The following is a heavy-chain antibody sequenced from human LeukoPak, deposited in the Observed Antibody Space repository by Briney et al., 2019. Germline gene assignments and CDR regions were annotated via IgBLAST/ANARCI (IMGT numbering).Heavy chain of an antibody. J-gene: IGHJ6*03. CDR1: GGSITSSSYY. Sequence: SETLSLTCTVSGGSITSSSYYWSWIRQPAGKGLEWIGRIYTSGITSYNPSLKSRVTISVDTSKNQFSLKLSSVTAADTAVYYCARWGTTVSGRHYYMDVWGKGTTVTVSS. CDR3: ARWGTTVSGRHYYMDV. V-gene: IGHV4-61*02. CDR2: IYTSGIT. D-gene: IGHD4-17*01.